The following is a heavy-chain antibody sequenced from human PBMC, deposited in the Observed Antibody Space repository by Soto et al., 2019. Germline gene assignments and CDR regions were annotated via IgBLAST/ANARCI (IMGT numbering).Heavy chain of an antibody. V-gene: IGHV4-30-2*01. Sequence: QLQLQESGSGLVKPSLTVSLTCAVSGGSINSAGYYWSGIRQPPGNGLEWIGYIYHSGSTYYNPSLKIRVTISLDRSNNHFSLKLNSVTAADTAVFYCARVPIYYDSSGYYHYGTFDIWGQGTMVTVSS. J-gene: IGHJ3*02. D-gene: IGHD3-22*01. CDR2: IYHSGST. CDR3: ARVPIYYDSSGYYHYGTFDI. CDR1: GGSINSAGYY.